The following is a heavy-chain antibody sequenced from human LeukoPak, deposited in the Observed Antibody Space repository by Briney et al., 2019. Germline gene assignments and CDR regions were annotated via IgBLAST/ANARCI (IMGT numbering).Heavy chain of an antibody. J-gene: IGHJ4*02. CDR2: INSDGSAT. CDR1: GFTFSSYA. D-gene: IGHD3-16*02. Sequence: GGSLRLSCAASGFTFSSYAMSWVRQAPGKGLVWVSRINSDGSATAYADSVKGRFTISRDNAENTLYLQMNSLRAEDTAVYYCARGTAGYHSSYFDYWGQGTLVTVSS. CDR3: ARGTAGYHSSYFDY. V-gene: IGHV3-74*01.